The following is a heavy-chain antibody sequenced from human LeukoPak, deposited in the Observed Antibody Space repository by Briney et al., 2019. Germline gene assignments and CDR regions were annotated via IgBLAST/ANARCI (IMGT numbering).Heavy chain of an antibody. CDR2: NYSGGST. Sequence: GGSLRLSCAASGFTVSSNYMSWVRQAPGKGLEWVSVNYSGGSTYYADSVKGRFTISRDNSKNTLYLQMNSLRAEDTAVYYCARYGSGSYYNLFDYWGQGTLVTVSS. CDR3: ARYGSGSYYNLFDY. V-gene: IGHV3-53*01. J-gene: IGHJ4*02. D-gene: IGHD3-10*01. CDR1: GFTVSSNY.